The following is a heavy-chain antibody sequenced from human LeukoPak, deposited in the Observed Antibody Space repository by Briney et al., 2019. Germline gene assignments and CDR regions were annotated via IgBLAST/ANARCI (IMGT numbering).Heavy chain of an antibody. V-gene: IGHV3-23*01. CDR2: ISGSGDYT. Sequence: PGGSLRLSCAASGFTFSDYGMSWVRQAPGKGLEWVSAISGSGDYTYYADSVKGRFTLSRDTSKNTLFLQMNSLRAEDTAVYFCARYSFQFTNSPLYHDAFDIWGQGMMVTVSS. J-gene: IGHJ3*02. CDR1: GFTFSDYG. D-gene: IGHD1-14*01. CDR3: ARYSFQFTNSPLYHDAFDI.